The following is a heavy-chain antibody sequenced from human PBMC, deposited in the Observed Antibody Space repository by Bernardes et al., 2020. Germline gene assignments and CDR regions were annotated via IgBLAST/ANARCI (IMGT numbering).Heavy chain of an antibody. CDR2: MARDGTT. CDR1: GFTFTGFP. V-gene: IGHV3-23*01. Sequence: GGSLRLSCAVSGFTFTGFPMSWGRQSPGKGLECVSTMARDGTTYYADSVKGRFTMSRDNSKNTLYLQMNSLRVEDTAVYFCAKGGHFDNWGQGIMVTVSS. CDR3: AKGGHFDN. J-gene: IGHJ4*02.